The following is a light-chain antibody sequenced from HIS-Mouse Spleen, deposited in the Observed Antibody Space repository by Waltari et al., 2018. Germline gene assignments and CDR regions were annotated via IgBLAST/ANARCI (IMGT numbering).Light chain of an antibody. Sequence: QSALTQPASVSGSPGQSITISCTGTSSDVGSYNLVSWYQQHPGKAPKLMIYEGSKPPSGVPNRCPGSTSSNTASLRISGLQAEDEADYYCCSYAGSSTFEVFGGGTKLTVL. CDR2: EGS. CDR1: SSDVGSYNL. J-gene: IGLJ2*01. CDR3: CSYAGSSTFEV. V-gene: IGLV2-23*03.